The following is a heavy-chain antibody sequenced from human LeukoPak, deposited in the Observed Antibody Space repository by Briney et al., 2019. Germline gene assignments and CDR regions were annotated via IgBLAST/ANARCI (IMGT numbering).Heavy chain of an antibody. CDR3: AKGRQYSSGWYGFYFDY. J-gene: IGHJ4*02. D-gene: IGHD6-19*01. Sequence: GGSLRLSCAASGFTFSSYAMSWVRQAPGKGLEWVSAISGSGGSTYYADSVKGRFTISRDNSKNTLYLQMNSLRAEDTAVYYCAKGRQYSSGWYGFYFDYWGQGTLVTVSS. V-gene: IGHV3-23*01. CDR1: GFTFSSYA. CDR2: ISGSGGST.